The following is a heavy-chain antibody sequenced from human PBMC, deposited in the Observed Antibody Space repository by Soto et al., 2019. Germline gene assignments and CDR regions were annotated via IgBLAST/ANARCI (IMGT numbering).Heavy chain of an antibody. CDR2: ISYDGSNK. J-gene: IGHJ1*01. D-gene: IGHD6-13*01. CDR1: GFTFSSYA. CDR3: ARNRDSSSWDAQEDAEYFQH. Sequence: GGSLRLSCAASGFTFSSYAMHWVRQAPGKGLEWVAVISYDGSNKYYADSVKGRFTISRDNSKNTLYLQMNSLRAEDTAVYYCARNRDSSSWDAQEDAEYFQHWGQGTLVTVSS. V-gene: IGHV3-30-3*01.